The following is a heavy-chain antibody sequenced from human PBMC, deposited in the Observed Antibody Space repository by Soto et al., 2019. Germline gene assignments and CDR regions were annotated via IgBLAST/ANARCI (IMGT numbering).Heavy chain of an antibody. CDR2: ISYDGSNK. Sequence: PGGSLRLSCAASGFTFSSYAMHWVRQAPGKGLEWVAVISYDGSNKYYADSVKGRFTISRDNSKNTLYLQMNSLRAEDTAVYYCAKGRIAAAGAHYWGQGTLVTVSS. CDR3: AKGRIAAAGAHY. D-gene: IGHD6-13*01. J-gene: IGHJ4*02. V-gene: IGHV3-30-3*01. CDR1: GFTFSSYA.